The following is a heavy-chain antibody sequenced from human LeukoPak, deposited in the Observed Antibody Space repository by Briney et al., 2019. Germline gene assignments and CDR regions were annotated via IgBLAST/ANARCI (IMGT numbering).Heavy chain of an antibody. CDR1: GGSISSGSYY. J-gene: IGHJ4*02. D-gene: IGHD2-15*01. Sequence: SETLSLTCTVSGGSISSGSYYWSWIRQPAGKGLEWIGRIHTSGSTNYIPSLKSRVTMSVDTSKNQFSLKLSSVTAADTAVYYCARVSGYCSGGACYSRRHFDHWGQGTLVTVSS. CDR3: ARVSGYCSGGACYSRRHFDH. V-gene: IGHV4-61*02. CDR2: IHTSGST.